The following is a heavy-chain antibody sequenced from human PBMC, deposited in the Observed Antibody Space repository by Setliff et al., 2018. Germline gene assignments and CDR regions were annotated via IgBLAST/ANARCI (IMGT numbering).Heavy chain of an antibody. Sequence: PSETLSLTCSVSNGFIIDHWWTWIRQPAGKGLEWIGQVYSNGSTEYNPSLKNRVTISVDKSSNQFSLELYSVNAADTAVYYCARARQGGFLEWAPFDFWGRGMLVTVSS. CDR2: VYSNGST. V-gene: IGHV4-4*07. D-gene: IGHD3-3*01. CDR1: NGFIIDHW. CDR3: ARARQGGFLEWAPFDF. J-gene: IGHJ4*01.